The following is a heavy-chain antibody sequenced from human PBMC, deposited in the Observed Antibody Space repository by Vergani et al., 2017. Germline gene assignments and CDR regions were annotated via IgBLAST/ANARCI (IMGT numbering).Heavy chain of an antibody. Sequence: QVQLQQWGGGLLKPPETLSLTCVVNGGSFTSYDWTWIRQSPGEGLEWVGDIDHTGRPDYNPSLKSRLTMSVDKSRNQFSLTLNSVTATDTAIYFCARVNTETNGHLYYYYYMDVWGQGTAVTVS. D-gene: IGHD4-11*01. CDR1: GGSFTSYD. CDR3: ARVNTETNGHLYYYYYMDV. J-gene: IGHJ6*03. V-gene: IGHV4-34*01. CDR2: IDHTGRP.